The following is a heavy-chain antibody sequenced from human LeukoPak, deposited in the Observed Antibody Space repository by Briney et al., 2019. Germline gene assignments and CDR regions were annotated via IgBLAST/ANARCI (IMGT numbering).Heavy chain of an antibody. J-gene: IGHJ6*02. Sequence: SETLSLTCAVSGGSISSGGYSWSWIRQPPGKGLEWIGYIYHSGSTYYNPSLKSRVTISVDRSKNQFSLKLSSVTAADTAVNYCARDRGDGMDVWGQGTTVTVSS. CDR2: IYHSGST. CDR1: GGSISSGGYS. V-gene: IGHV4-30-2*01. CDR3: ARDRGDGMDV.